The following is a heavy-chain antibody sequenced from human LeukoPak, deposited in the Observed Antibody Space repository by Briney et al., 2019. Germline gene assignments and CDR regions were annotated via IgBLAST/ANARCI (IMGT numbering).Heavy chain of an antibody. CDR1: GCSLSTSGVG. D-gene: IGHD6-13*01. V-gene: IGHV2-5*02. J-gene: IGHJ4*02. Sequence: SGPTLINTAQTVTLTCSFSGCSLSTSGVGVGWIRQPPGKALQWLALIYWDDDKRYSPSLKSRLTITKDTSKNQVVLTMTNMDPVDTATYYCGQSRSSSQTVACDYWGRGTLVTVSS. CDR2: IYWDDDK. CDR3: GQSRSSSQTVACDY.